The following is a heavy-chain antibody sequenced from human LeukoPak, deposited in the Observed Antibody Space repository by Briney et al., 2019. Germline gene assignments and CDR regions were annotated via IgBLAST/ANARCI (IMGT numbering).Heavy chain of an antibody. J-gene: IGHJ3*02. V-gene: IGHV5-51*01. CDR1: GYSFTSYW. CDR2: IYPGDSDT. Sequence: SGESLKISCKGSGYSFTSYWIGWVRQMPGKGLEWMGIIYPGDSDTRYSPSFQGQVTISADKSISTAYLQWSSLKASDTAMYYYVREGSSGYYLFGAFDIWGQGTMVTVSS. CDR3: VREGSSGYYLFGAFDI. D-gene: IGHD3-22*01.